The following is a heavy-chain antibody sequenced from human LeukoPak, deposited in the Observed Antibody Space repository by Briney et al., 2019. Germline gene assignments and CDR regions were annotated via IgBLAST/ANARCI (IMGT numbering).Heavy chain of an antibody. V-gene: IGHV1-3*01. CDR3: AREAVSGAFDI. CDR1: GYTFTSYA. CDR2: INAGNGNT. Sequence: GASVTVSCKASGYTFTSYAMHWMRQAPGQRLEWMGWINAGNGNTKYSQKFQGRVTITRDTSASTAYMELSSLRSEDTAVYYCAREAVSGAFDIWGQGTMVTVSS. D-gene: IGHD6-19*01. J-gene: IGHJ3*02.